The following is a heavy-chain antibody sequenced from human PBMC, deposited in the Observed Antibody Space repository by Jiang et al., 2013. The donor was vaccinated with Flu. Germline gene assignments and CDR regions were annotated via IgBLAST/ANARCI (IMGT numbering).Heavy chain of an antibody. D-gene: IGHD2-15*01. CDR1: GGTFSSYA. V-gene: IGHV1-69*04. CDR3: ARDPVKDIVVFAGY. CDR2: IIPILGIA. J-gene: IGHJ4*02. Sequence: GAEVKKPGSSVKVSCKASGGTFSSYAISWVRQAPGQGLEWMGRIIPILGIANYAQKFQGRVTITADKSTSTAYMELSSLRSEDTAVYYCARDPVKDIVVFAGYWGQGTLVTVSS.